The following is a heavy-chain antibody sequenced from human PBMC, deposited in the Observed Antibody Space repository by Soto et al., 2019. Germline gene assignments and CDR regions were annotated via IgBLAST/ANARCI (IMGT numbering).Heavy chain of an antibody. J-gene: IGHJ3*02. Sequence: SETLSLTCTVSGGSISSYYWSWIRQPPGKGLEWIGYIYYSGSTNYTPSLKSRVTISVDTSKNQFSLKLSSVTAEDTAVYYCARVWGGAFDIWGQGTMVTVSS. D-gene: IGHD3-10*01. CDR2: IYYSGST. CDR3: ARVWGGAFDI. CDR1: GGSISSYY. V-gene: IGHV4-59*01.